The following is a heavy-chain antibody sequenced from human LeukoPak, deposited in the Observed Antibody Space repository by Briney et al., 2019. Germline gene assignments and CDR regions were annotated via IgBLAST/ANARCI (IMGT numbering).Heavy chain of an antibody. J-gene: IGHJ4*02. CDR2: IKSKTDGGTT. Sequence: GASLRLSCAASGFTFSNAWMSWVRQAPGKGLEWVGRIKSKTDGGTTDYAAPVKGRFTISRDDSKNTLYLQMNSLKTEDTAVYYCTTARWAGGIDYWGQGTLVTVSS. CDR1: GFTFSNAW. CDR3: TTARWAGGIDY. V-gene: IGHV3-15*01. D-gene: IGHD3-16*01.